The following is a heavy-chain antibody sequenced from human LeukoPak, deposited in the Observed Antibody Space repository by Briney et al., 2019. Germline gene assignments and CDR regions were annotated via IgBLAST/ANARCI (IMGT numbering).Heavy chain of an antibody. J-gene: IGHJ3*02. CDR2: IYHSGST. Sequence: SETLSLTCGVYGRPFSAYYWSWIRQPPGKGLEWIGEIYHSGSTNYNPSLKSRVTISVDTSKNQFALKLSSVTAADTAVYYCARPIAGAGMHAFDIWGQGTMATVSS. V-gene: IGHV4-34*01. CDR1: GRPFSAYY. CDR3: ARPIAGAGMHAFDI. D-gene: IGHD6-13*01.